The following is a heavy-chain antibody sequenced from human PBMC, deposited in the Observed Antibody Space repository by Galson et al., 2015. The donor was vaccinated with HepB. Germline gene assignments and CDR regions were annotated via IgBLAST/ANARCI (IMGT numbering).Heavy chain of an antibody. V-gene: IGHV3-30*03. D-gene: IGHD6-13*01. J-gene: IGHJ6*03. Sequence: SLRLSCAASGFTFSHYAIHWVRQAPGKGLEWVAVISYDGSNEYYADSVKGRFTFSRDNAKNTLYLQMNSLRAEDTAVYYCARDSIAAAINYYYYMDVWGKGTTVTVSS. CDR3: ARDSIAAAINYYYYMDV. CDR2: ISYDGSNE. CDR1: GFTFSHYA.